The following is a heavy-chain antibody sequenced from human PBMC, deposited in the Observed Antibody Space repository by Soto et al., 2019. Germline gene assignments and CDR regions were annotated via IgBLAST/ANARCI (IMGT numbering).Heavy chain of an antibody. CDR3: ARDGAVRLELPYYYYYYGMDV. V-gene: IGHV3-21*01. J-gene: IGHJ6*02. CDR1: GFTFSSYS. CDR2: ISSSSSYI. D-gene: IGHD1-7*01. Sequence: PGGSLRLSCAASGFTFSSYSMNWVRQAPGKGLEWVSSISSSSSYIYYADSVKGRFTISRDNAKNSLYLQMNSLRAEDTAVYYCARDGAVRLELPYYYYYYGMDVWGQGTTVTVSS.